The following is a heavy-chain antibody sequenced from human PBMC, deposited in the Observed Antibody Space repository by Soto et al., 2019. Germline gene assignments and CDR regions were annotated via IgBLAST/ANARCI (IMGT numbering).Heavy chain of an antibody. CDR2: IYYSGST. CDR3: ARGVAGYYYYYYGMDV. Sequence: SETLSLTCTVSGGSISSFYWSWIRQPPGKGLEWIGYIYYSGSTNYNPSLKSRVTISVDTSKNQFSLKLSSVTAADTAVYYCARGVAGYYYYYYGMDVWGQGTTVTVSS. V-gene: IGHV4-59*01. J-gene: IGHJ6*02. CDR1: GGSISSFY. D-gene: IGHD6-19*01.